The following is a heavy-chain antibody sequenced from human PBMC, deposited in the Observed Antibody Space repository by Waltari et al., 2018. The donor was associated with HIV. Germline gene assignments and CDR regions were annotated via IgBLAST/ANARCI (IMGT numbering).Heavy chain of an antibody. CDR2: VYHSGST. Sequence: QVQLQESGPGLLKPSETLSLTCVVSGYSISSDDNWGWVRQPPGKGLGWIGSVYHSGSTLHNPSLNSRVTISIDTSKSQFSLKLSSVTAADTAVYYCARAGVVPALFDLWGRGTLVTVSS. CDR1: GYSISSDDN. V-gene: IGHV4-38-2*01. J-gene: IGHJ2*01. CDR3: ARAGVVPALFDL. D-gene: IGHD2-2*01.